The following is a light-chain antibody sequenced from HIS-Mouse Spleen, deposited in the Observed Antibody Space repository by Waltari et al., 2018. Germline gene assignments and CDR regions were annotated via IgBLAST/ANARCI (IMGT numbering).Light chain of an antibody. J-gene: IGLJ2*01. CDR3: SSYAGSSTL. CDR1: SSDVGSYNL. Sequence: QSALTQPASVSGSPGQSITISCTGTSSDVGSYNLVPWYQQHPGKAPKLMIYEGSKRPSGVSNRFSGSKSGNTASLTISGLQAEDEADYYCSSYAGSSTLFGGGTKLTVL. CDR2: EGS. V-gene: IGLV2-23*01.